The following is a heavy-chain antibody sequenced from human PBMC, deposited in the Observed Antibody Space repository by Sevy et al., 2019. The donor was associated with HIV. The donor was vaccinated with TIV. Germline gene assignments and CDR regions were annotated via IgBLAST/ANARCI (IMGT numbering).Heavy chain of an antibody. CDR3: TRLRDGKAAADYFDY. J-gene: IGHJ4*02. CDR1: GFTFSGSA. V-gene: IGHV3-73*01. CDR2: IRSKANSYAK. D-gene: IGHD6-13*01. Sequence: GGSLRLSCAASGFTFSGSAMHWVRQASGKGLEWVGRIRSKANSYAKAYAASVKGRFTISREDSKNTAYLQMNSLKTEDTAVYYCTRLRDGKAAADYFDYWGQGTLVTVSS.